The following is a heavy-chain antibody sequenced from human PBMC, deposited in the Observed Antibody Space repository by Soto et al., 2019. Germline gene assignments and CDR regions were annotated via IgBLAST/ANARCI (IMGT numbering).Heavy chain of an antibody. J-gene: IGHJ4*02. CDR2: ISSTTNYI. CDR3: ARESEDLTSNFDY. Sequence: GGSLRLSCAASGFTFTRYSMNWVRQAPGKGLEWVSSISSTTNYIYYADSMKGRFTVSRDNAKNSVYLEMNSLSAEDTAVYYCARESEDLTSNFDYWGQGTLVTVS. CDR1: GFTFTRYS. V-gene: IGHV3-21*01.